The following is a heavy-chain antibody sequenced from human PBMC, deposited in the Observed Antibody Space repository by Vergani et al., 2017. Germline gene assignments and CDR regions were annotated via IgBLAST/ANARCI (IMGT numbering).Heavy chain of an antibody. CDR2: ISAYNGNT. Sequence: QVQLVQSGAEVKKPGASVKVSCKASGYTFTSYGISWVRQAPGQGLEWMGWISAYNGNTNYAQKLQGRVPITPETSTSTAYMELRSLRSDDTAVYYCARERRDYDFWIGYYKPVPNYYFDYWGQGTLVTVSS. CDR3: ARERRDYDFWIGYYKPVPNYYFDY. J-gene: IGHJ4*02. D-gene: IGHD3-3*01. V-gene: IGHV1-18*01. CDR1: GYTFTSYG.